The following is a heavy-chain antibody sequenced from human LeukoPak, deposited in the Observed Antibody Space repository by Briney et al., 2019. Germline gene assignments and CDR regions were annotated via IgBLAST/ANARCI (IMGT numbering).Heavy chain of an antibody. J-gene: IGHJ4*02. CDR3: ARDSSIFGVF. CDR2: IKHDGSEK. V-gene: IGHV3-7*01. CDR1: GFTFSSYW. D-gene: IGHD3-3*01. Sequence: GGSLRLSCAASGFTFSSYWLSWVRQAPGKGLDWVANIKHDGSEKYYMDSVKGRFTISRDNAKNSLYLQMNSLRAEDTAVYYCARDSSIFGVFWGQGTLVTVSS.